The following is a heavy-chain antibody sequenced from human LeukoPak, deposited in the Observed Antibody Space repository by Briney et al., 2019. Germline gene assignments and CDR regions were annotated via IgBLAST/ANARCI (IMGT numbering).Heavy chain of an antibody. J-gene: IGHJ4*02. CDR2: ISSSGSTI. CDR1: GFTFSDYY. Sequence: GGPLRLSCAASGFTFSDYYMSWIRQAPGKGLEWVSYISSSGSTIYYADSVKGRFTISRDNAKNSLYLQMNSLRAEDTAVYYCAIHETGTTPHFDYWGQGTLVTVSS. CDR3: AIHETGTTPHFDY. V-gene: IGHV3-11*04. D-gene: IGHD1-1*01.